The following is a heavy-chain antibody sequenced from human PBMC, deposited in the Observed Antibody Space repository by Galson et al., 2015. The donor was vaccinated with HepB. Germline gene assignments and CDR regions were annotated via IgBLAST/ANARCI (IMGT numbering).Heavy chain of an antibody. J-gene: IGHJ4*02. CDR2: ISRSGGST. CDR3: AKDPSHCSGGTCYSWSSYYFDS. CDR1: GFTFSTYA. V-gene: IGHV3-23*01. Sequence: SLRLSCAASGFTFSTYAMGWVRQAPGKGLEWVSGISRSGGSTYYADSVKGRFTISRDNSQNTLYLQMNSLRAEDTAVYYCAKDPSHCSGGTCYSWSSYYFDSWGQGTQVTVSS. D-gene: IGHD2-15*01.